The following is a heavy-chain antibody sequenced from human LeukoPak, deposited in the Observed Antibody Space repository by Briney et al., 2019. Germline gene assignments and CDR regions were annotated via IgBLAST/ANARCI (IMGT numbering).Heavy chain of an antibody. D-gene: IGHD5-24*01. CDR1: GFTFSSYA. V-gene: IGHV3-30-3*01. Sequence: GGSLRLSCAASGFTFSSYAMHWVRQAPGKGLEWVAVISYDGSNKYYADSVKGRFTISRDNSKNTLSLQMNSLRAADTAVYYCAKGGLRDGYSYASWGQGTLITVSS. CDR3: AKGGLRDGYSYAS. CDR2: ISYDGSNK. J-gene: IGHJ5*02.